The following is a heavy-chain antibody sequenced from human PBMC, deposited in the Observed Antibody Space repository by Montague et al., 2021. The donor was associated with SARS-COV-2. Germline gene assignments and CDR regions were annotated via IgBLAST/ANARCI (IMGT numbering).Heavy chain of an antibody. CDR3: VTLRDNGSGSYYDV. D-gene: IGHD3-10*01. CDR2: ITTDGDT. V-gene: IGHV3-13*01. J-gene: IGHJ6*02. Sequence: SLRLSCXASAFTVGSYDLHWVRQDLGKRLEWVSAITTDGDTFYPXSVEGRFIASGDFAKNSLPLQMNSLSTGDTAAYYCVTLRDNGSGSYYDVRGQGTTVTVSS. CDR1: AFTVGSYD.